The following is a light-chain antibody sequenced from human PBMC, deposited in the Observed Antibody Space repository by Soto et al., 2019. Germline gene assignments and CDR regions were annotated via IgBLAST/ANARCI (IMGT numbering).Light chain of an antibody. CDR1: RTISRN. CDR3: QPHNNWPVVT. V-gene: IGKV3-15*01. Sequence: EMVKTQSPVTLSGSPGERVTLSCRASRTISRNLAWYQQKPGQAPRLLIYGASTRATGIPDRFSGSGSGTEFTLTINSLQSEDFAMYYCQPHNNWPVVTFGGGTKVDIK. CDR2: GAS. J-gene: IGKJ4*01.